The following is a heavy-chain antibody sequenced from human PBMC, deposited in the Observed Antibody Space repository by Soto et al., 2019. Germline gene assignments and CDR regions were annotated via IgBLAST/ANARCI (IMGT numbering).Heavy chain of an antibody. J-gene: IGHJ6*02. CDR1: GYTFTSDG. CDR3: ARDVLRYFDWSPTPYYYYGMDI. Sequence: ASVKVSCKASGYTFTSDGTSWVRQAPGQGLEWMGWISAYDGNTNYAQKLQGRVTMTTDTSTSTAYMELRSLRSDDTAVYCCARDVLRYFDWSPTPYYYYGMDIWGQ. V-gene: IGHV1-18*01. D-gene: IGHD3-9*01. CDR2: ISAYDGNT.